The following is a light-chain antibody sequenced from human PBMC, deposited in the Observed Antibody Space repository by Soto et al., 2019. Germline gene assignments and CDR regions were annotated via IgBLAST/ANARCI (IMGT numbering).Light chain of an antibody. V-gene: IGKV3-20*01. J-gene: IGKJ4*01. Sequence: EIVLTQSPGTLSLSPGERATLSCRASQSVSSSYLAWYQQKPGQAPRLLIYGASSRATGIPDRFSGSGSGTDFTLTLSILEPDDFAVYYCQQYGSSSLTFGGGTKVEIK. CDR1: QSVSSSY. CDR2: GAS. CDR3: QQYGSSSLT.